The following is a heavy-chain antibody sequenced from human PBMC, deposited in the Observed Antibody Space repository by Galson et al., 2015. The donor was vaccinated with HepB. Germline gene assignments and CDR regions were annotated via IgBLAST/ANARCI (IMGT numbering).Heavy chain of an antibody. CDR3: ARDLTRSSSGWELYYFGMDV. J-gene: IGHJ6*02. V-gene: IGHV1-69*06. D-gene: IGHD6-19*01. Sequence: SVKVSCKASGGTFSSYAISWVRQAPGQGLEWMGGIIPIFGTANYAQKFQGRVTITADKSTSTAYMELSSLRSEDTAVYYCARDLTRSSSGWELYYFGMDVWGQGTTVTVSS. CDR2: IIPIFGTA. CDR1: GGTFSSYA.